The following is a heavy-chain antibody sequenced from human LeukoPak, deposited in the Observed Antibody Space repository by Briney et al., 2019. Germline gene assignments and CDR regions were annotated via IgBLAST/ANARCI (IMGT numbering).Heavy chain of an antibody. D-gene: IGHD3-3*01. J-gene: IGHJ6*03. V-gene: IGHV4-39*07. CDR3: ARGYDFCCYYMDV. CDR2: MYYSGNT. CDR1: GGSISSSSYY. Sequence: SETLSLTCTVSGGSISSSSYYWGWVRQPPGKGLEWIGSMYYSGNTYYNPSLESRVIISVDTSKNQFSLILTSVTAADTAVYYCARGYDFCCYYMDVWGKGTTVTVSS.